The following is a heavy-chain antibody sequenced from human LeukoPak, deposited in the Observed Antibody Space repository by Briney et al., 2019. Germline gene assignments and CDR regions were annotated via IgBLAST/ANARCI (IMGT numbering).Heavy chain of an antibody. D-gene: IGHD2-2*01. Sequence: SETLSLTCTVSGAFIRNDNYFWSWVRQPPGEGLEWIGYIYYSGSAHYNPSLKSRVTISVDTSKNQFSLRLSSVTAADTAVYYCAREVISPADSDGFDLWGQGTMVTVSS. J-gene: IGHJ3*01. V-gene: IGHV4-30-4*08. CDR2: IYYSGSA. CDR3: AREVISPADSDGFDL. CDR1: GAFIRNDNYF.